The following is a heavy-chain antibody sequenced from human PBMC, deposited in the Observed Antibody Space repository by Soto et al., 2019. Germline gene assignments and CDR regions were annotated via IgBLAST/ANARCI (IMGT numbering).Heavy chain of an antibody. CDR2: IKPDGRER. CDR3: VRGGWYFGL. D-gene: IGHD2-15*01. CDR1: EFSFGDSW. J-gene: IGHJ4*02. Sequence: GGSLRLSCAGSEFSFGDSWMSWVRQAPGKGLEWVANIKPDGRERNYVDSVKGRFTISRDNAKKSVYLEMNSLRVKDTALFYCVRGGWYFGLWGQGTLVTVSS. V-gene: IGHV3-7*04.